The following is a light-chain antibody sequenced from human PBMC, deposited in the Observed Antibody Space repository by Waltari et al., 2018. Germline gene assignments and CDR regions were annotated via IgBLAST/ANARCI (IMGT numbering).Light chain of an antibody. V-gene: IGKV3-20*01. CDR1: QSVSSNF. CDR3: QQYGRSPWT. CDR2: DAS. J-gene: IGKJ1*01. Sequence: FVLTQSPGTLSLSPGERVILSCRASQSVSSNFFAWYQQKPGQAPRLLIYDASNRATGIADRFSGSGSATDFTLTISRLEPEDVAVYYCQQYGRSPWTFGQGTKVEIK.